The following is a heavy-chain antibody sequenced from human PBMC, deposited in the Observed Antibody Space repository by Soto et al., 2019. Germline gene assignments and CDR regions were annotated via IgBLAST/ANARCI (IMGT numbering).Heavy chain of an antibody. CDR3: ATESIVGATRGVDY. CDR2: FDPEDGET. J-gene: IGHJ4*02. D-gene: IGHD1-26*01. CDR1: GYTLTELS. Sequence: ASVKVSCKVSGYTLTELSMHWVRQAPGKGLEWMGGFDPEDGETIYAQKFQGRVTMTEDTSTGTAYMELSSLRSEDTAVYYCATESIVGATRGVDYWGQGTLVTVSS. V-gene: IGHV1-24*01.